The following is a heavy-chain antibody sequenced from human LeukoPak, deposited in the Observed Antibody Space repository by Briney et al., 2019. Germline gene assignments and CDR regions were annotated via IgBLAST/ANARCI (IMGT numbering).Heavy chain of an antibody. CDR1: GGSISSYY. J-gene: IGHJ4*02. CDR3: ARQSDKAAGGTFAFDY. Sequence: PSETLSLTCTVSGGSISSYYWSWIRQPPGKGLEWIGYIYYSGSTNYNPSLKSRVTMSVDTSKNQFSLKLSSVTAADTAVYYCARQSDKAAGGTFAFDYWGQGALVTVS. V-gene: IGHV4-59*08. D-gene: IGHD6-13*01. CDR2: IYYSGST.